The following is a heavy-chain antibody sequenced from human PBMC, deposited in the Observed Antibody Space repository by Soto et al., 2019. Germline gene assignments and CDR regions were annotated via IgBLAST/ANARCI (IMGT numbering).Heavy chain of an antibody. CDR2: ISYDGSNK. D-gene: IGHD5-18*01. Sequence: PGGSLRLSCAASGFTFSSYAMHWVRQAPGKGLEWVAVISYDGSNKYYADSVKGRFTISRDNSKNTLYLQMNSLRAEDTAVYYCARGGYSYNFGYFDYWGQGTLVTVSS. CDR3: ARGGYSYNFGYFDY. CDR1: GFTFSSYA. J-gene: IGHJ4*02. V-gene: IGHV3-30-3*01.